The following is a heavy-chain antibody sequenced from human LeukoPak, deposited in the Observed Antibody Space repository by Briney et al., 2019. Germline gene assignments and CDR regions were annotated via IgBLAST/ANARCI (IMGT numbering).Heavy chain of an antibody. CDR3: ARPRLRDAYYFDY. CDR2: INHSGST. J-gene: IGHJ4*02. V-gene: IGHV4-34*01. D-gene: IGHD4-17*01. CDR1: GGSFSGYY. Sequence: SETLSLTCAVYGGSFSGYYWSCIRQPPGKGLEWIGEINHSGSTNYNPSLNSRVHISVDTSKTPFSLKLSSVPAADTAVYYCARPRLRDAYYFDYWGQGTLVTVSS.